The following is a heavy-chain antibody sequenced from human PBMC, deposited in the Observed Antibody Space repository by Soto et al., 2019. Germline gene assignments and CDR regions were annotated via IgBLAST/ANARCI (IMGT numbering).Heavy chain of an antibody. V-gene: IGHV1-58*01. CDR3: AADPYYDILSHYYYGMDV. J-gene: IGHJ6*02. CDR1: GFTFTSSA. CDR2: IVVGSGNT. D-gene: IGHD3-9*01. Sequence: ASVKVSCKASGFTFTSSAVQWVRQARGQRLEWIGWIVVGSGNTNYAQKFQERVTITRDMSTSTAYMELSSLRSEDTAVYYCAADPYYDILSHYYYGMDVWGQGTTVTVSS.